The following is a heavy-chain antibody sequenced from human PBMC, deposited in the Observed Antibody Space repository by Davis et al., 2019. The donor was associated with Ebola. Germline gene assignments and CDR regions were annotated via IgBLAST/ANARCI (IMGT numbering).Heavy chain of an antibody. CDR2: ISAYNGNT. J-gene: IGHJ6*02. Sequence: ASVKVSCKASGYTFTSYGISWVRQAPGQGLEWMGWISAYNGNTNYAQKFQARVTMTTDTSTSIVYMELRSLRSDDTAVYYCTSGQCSSTSCYHYYYGMGVWGQGTTVTVSS. V-gene: IGHV1-18*01. CDR1: GYTFTSYG. D-gene: IGHD2-2*01. CDR3: TSGQCSSTSCYHYYYGMGV.